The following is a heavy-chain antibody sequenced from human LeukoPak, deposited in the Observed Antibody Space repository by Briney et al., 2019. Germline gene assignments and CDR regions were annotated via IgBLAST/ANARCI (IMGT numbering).Heavy chain of an antibody. CDR3: AGDRRGESYYMDV. J-gene: IGHJ6*03. D-gene: IGHD3-10*01. CDR1: GFTFSSYS. Sequence: GGSLRLSCAASGFTFSSYSMNWVRQAPGKGLEWVSYISSSSSTIYYADSVKGRLTISRDNAKNSLYLQMNSLRAEDTAVYYCAGDRRGESYYMDVWGKGTTVTVSS. V-gene: IGHV3-48*04. CDR2: ISSSSSTI.